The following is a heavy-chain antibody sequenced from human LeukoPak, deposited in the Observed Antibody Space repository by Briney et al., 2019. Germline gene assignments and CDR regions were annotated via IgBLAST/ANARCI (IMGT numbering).Heavy chain of an antibody. CDR2: INAGNGNT. CDR3: ARDHLHYYDSSGYFVPFDY. D-gene: IGHD3-22*01. Sequence: ASVKVSCKASGYTFTSYAMHWVRQAPGQRLEWMGWINAGNGNTKYSQKFQGRVTITRDTSASTAYMELSSLRSEDTAVYYCARDHLHYYDSSGYFVPFDYWGQGTLVTVSS. V-gene: IGHV1-3*01. CDR1: GYTFTSYA. J-gene: IGHJ4*02.